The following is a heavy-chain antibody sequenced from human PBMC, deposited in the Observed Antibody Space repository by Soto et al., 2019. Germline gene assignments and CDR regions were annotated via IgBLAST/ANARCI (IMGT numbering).Heavy chain of an antibody. Sequence: QVQLQESGPGLVKPSQTLSLTCSVSSGSISSGGYYWSWIRQHPGKGLEWIGFIYYSGSTSYNPSLKSRVTISVDTSKNQFSLKLSSVTAADTAVYYCARVGWRGLLPKFDYWGQGTLVTVSS. J-gene: IGHJ4*02. CDR3: ARVGWRGLLPKFDY. D-gene: IGHD2-21*02. CDR1: SGSISSGGYY. V-gene: IGHV4-31*03. CDR2: IYYSGST.